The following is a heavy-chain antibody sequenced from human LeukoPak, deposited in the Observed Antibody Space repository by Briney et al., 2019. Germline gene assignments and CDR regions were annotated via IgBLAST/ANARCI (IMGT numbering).Heavy chain of an antibody. CDR1: GYTFTGQF. CDR3: ARSGFSTGFYLDF. V-gene: IGHV1-2*02. D-gene: IGHD6-19*01. CDR2: IDPPSGTP. Sequence: GASVKVSCKASGYTFTGQFIHWLRQAPGQGLEWMGWIDPPSGTPHYAQKFQDTVTLTRDTSIRTAYMEVHRLQSDDTAVYYCARSGFSTGFYLDFWGQGTLISVSS. J-gene: IGHJ4*02.